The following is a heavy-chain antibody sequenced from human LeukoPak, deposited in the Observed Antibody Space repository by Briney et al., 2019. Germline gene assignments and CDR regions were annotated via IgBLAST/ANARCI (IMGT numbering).Heavy chain of an antibody. J-gene: IGHJ4*02. Sequence: GGSLRLSCAASGSTFDDYGMSWVRQAPGKGLEWVSGINWNGGSTGYADSVKGRFTISRDNAKNSLYLQMNSLRAEDTALYYCARDLSIAMVRGGLDYWGQGTLVTVSS. V-gene: IGHV3-20*04. D-gene: IGHD3-10*01. CDR2: INWNGGST. CDR1: GSTFDDYG. CDR3: ARDLSIAMVRGGLDY.